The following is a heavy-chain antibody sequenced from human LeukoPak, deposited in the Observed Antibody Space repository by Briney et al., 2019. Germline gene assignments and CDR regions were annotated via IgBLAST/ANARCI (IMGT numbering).Heavy chain of an antibody. J-gene: IGHJ6*02. CDR2: IYYSGST. V-gene: IGHV4-59*01. CDR3: ARALTTGKVYGMDV. Sequence: ASETLSLTCTVSGDSISNYYWSWIRQPPGKGLEWIGYIYYSGSTNYNPSLKSRVTISVDTSKNQFSLKLSSVTAADTAVYYCARALTTGKVYGMDVWGQGTTVTVSS. CDR1: GDSISNYY. D-gene: IGHD4-11*01.